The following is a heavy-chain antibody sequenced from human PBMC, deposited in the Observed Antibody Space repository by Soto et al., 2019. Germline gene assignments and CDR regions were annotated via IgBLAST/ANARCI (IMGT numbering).Heavy chain of an antibody. V-gene: IGHV3-30-3*01. J-gene: IGHJ5*02. CDR1: GFTFSSYA. CDR3: ARERGIAVAGGTFDP. CDR2: ISYDGSNK. Sequence: GGSLRLSCAASGFTFSSYAMHWVRQAPGKGLEWVAVISYDGSNKYYADSVKGRFTISRDNSKNTLYLQMNSLRAEDTAVYYCARERGIAVAGGTFDPWGQGTLVTVSS. D-gene: IGHD6-19*01.